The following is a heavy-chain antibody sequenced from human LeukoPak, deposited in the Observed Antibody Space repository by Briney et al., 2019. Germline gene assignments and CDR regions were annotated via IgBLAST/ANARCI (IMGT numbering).Heavy chain of an antibody. CDR3: ARGRGVATIRFWFDP. CDR1: GDSVSSNRVA. J-gene: IGHJ5*02. V-gene: IGHV6-1*01. D-gene: IGHD5-12*01. Sequence: SQTLSLTCAISGDSVSSNRVAWNWIRQSPSRGLEWLGRTYYRSKWYNDYAVSVKSRITINPDTSENQFSLQLNSVTPEDTAVYYCARGRGVATIRFWFDPWGQGTLVTVSS. CDR2: TYYRSKWYN.